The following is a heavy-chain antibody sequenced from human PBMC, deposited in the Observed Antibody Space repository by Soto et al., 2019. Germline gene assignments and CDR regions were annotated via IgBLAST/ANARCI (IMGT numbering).Heavy chain of an antibody. CDR1: GYSFTSYG. J-gene: IGHJ3*02. CDR2: ISAYNGNT. CDR3: AREGYSYGLGDAFDI. Sequence: ALVKVACKASGYSFTSYGISWVRQAPGQGLEWMGWISAYNGNTNYAQKLQGRVTMTTDTSTSTAYMELRSLRSDDTAVYYCAREGYSYGLGDAFDIWGQGTMVTVS. D-gene: IGHD5-18*01. V-gene: IGHV1-18*01.